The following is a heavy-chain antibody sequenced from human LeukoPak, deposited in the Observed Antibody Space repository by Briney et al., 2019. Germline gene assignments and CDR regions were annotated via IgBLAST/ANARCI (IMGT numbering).Heavy chain of an antibody. CDR2: ISSSSSYI. CDR3: ARADTTHPYYFDY. Sequence: TGGSLRLSCAASGFTFSSYSMNWVRQAPGKGLEWVSSISSSSSYIYYADSVKGRFTISRDNAKNSLYLQVNSLRAGDTAVYYCARADTTHPYYFDYWGQGTLVTVSS. CDR1: GFTFSSYS. J-gene: IGHJ4*02. V-gene: IGHV3-21*01. D-gene: IGHD5-18*01.